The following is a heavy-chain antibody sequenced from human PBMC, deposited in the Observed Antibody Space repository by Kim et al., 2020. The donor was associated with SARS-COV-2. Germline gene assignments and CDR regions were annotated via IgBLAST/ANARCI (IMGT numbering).Heavy chain of an antibody. CDR2: VFYTGST. D-gene: IGHD2-2*01. J-gene: IGHJ5*02. CDR3: ARGGSGSSAINWFDP. Sequence: SETLSLTCTVSGDSIRSSFWSWIRQSPEKGLEWIGYVFYTGSTNYNLSLKSRVAMSVDTSKNQVSLKLNSVTAADTAVYYCARGGSGSSAINWFDPWGQGTLVTVSS. V-gene: IGHV4-59*01. CDR1: GDSIRSSF.